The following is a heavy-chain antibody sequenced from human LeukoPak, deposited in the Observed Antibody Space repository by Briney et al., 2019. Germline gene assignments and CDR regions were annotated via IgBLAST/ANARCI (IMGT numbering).Heavy chain of an antibody. Sequence: GASVKVSCKASGGTFSSYAISWVRQAPGQGLEWMGRIIPIFGTANYAQKFQGRVTITTDESTSTAYMEPSSLRSEDTAVYYCARDSSGYAFDIWGQGTMVTVSS. J-gene: IGHJ3*02. CDR2: IIPIFGTA. D-gene: IGHD3-22*01. CDR3: ARDSSGYAFDI. CDR1: GGTFSSYA. V-gene: IGHV1-69*05.